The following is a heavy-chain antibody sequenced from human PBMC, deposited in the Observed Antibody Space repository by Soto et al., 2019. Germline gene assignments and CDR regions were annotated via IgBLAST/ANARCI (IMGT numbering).Heavy chain of an antibody. V-gene: IGHV4-34*01. CDR1: GGSFSGYY. CDR3: ARGYGSGSYYKIVAYYFDY. J-gene: IGHJ4*02. Sequence: PSETLSLTCAVYGGSFSGYYWSWIRQPPGKGLEWIGEINHSGSTNYNPSLKSRVTISVDTSKNQFSLKLSSVTAADTAVYYCARGYGSGSYYKIVAYYFDYWGQGTLVTVPS. D-gene: IGHD3-10*01. CDR2: INHSGST.